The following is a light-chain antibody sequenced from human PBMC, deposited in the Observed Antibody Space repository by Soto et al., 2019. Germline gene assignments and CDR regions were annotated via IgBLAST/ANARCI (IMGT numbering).Light chain of an antibody. CDR1: QYIHKY. CDR3: QQSNNYPWT. Sequence: DIQMTQSPSTLSASVGDRVTITCRASQYIHKYLAWYQQKPGEAPKLLIYEAANLESGVPSRFSGSGTGTEFTLTSSSLQPDDFATYYCQQSNNYPWTFGQGTRVEI. CDR2: EAA. V-gene: IGKV1-5*03. J-gene: IGKJ1*01.